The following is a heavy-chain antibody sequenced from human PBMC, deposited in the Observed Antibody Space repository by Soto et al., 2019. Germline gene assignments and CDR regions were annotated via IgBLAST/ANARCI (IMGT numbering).Heavy chain of an antibody. CDR2: TYYRSKWYN. CDR3: ARGITAIPVYYYYGMDV. Sequence: PSQTLSLTCAISGDSVSSNSAAWNWIRQSPSRGLEWLGRTYYRSKWYNDYAVSVKSRITINPDTSKNQFSLQLNSVTPEDTAVYYCARGITAIPVYYYYGMDVWGQGTTVTV. J-gene: IGHJ6*02. V-gene: IGHV6-1*01. CDR1: GDSVSSNSAA. D-gene: IGHD2-21*02.